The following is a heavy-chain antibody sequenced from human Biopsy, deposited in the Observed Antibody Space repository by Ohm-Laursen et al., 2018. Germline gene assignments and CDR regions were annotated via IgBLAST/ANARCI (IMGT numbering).Heavy chain of an antibody. V-gene: IGHV1-2*02. J-gene: IGHJ5*02. CDR1: GYTFTDYY. CDR3: ARERDP. CDR2: IDTINGGA. Sequence: SVKVSCKASGYTFTDYYVHWVRQAPGHGLEWMGWIDTINGGARYAQKFQGRVTMTRDTSISTAYIKLSRLTSDDTAVYYCARERDPWGQGTLVTVSS.